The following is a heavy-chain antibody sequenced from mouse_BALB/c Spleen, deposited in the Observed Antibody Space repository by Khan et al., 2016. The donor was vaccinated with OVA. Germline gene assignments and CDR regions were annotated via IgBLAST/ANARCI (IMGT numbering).Heavy chain of an antibody. CDR1: GYSITSDYA. Sequence: EVQLQESGPGLVKPSQSLPLTCTVTGYSITSDYAWNWIRQFPGKKLEWMGYISYSGSTSYNPSLKSRISITRDTTKNQFFLQLNSVTPEDTATXYYARRYYYGHWYFDVWGAGTTVTVSS. CDR2: ISYSGST. D-gene: IGHD1-1*01. V-gene: IGHV3-2*02. CDR3: ARRYYYGHWYFDV. J-gene: IGHJ1*01.